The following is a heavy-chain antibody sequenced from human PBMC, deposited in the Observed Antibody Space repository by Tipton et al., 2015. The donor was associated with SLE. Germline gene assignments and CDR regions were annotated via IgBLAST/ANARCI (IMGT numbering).Heavy chain of an antibody. CDR1: GFTVSINY. CDR3: VKDSEGTTASVSFDY. V-gene: IGHV3-53*05. CDR2: FYSGGTT. J-gene: IGHJ4*02. D-gene: IGHD1-1*01. Sequence: SLRLSCVVSGFTVSINYLSWVRQAPGKGLEWVSVFYSGGTTYYADSVKGRFTISRDNAKNSLHLQMNSLRPEDTALYYCVKDSEGTTASVSFDYWGQGTLVTVSS.